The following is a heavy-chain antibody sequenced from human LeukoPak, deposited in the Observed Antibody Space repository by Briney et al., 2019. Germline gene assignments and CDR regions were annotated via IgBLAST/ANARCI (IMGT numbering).Heavy chain of an antibody. CDR3: ARGRGDY. D-gene: IGHD3-10*01. Sequence: PSETLSLTCAVYGGSFSGYYWSWIRQPPGKGLEWIGYIYHSGSTYYNPSLKSRVTISVDRSKNQFSLKLSSVTAADTAVYYCARGRGDYWGQGTLVTVSS. V-gene: IGHV4-34*01. CDR2: IYHSGST. J-gene: IGHJ4*02. CDR1: GGSFSGYY.